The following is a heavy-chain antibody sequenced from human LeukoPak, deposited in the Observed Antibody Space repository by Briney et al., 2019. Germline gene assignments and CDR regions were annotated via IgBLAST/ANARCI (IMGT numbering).Heavy chain of an antibody. Sequence: GGSLRLSCAASGFTFSSYSMNWVRQAPGKGLEWVSYISSSSSTLYYADSVKGRFTISRDNAKSSLFLQMNSLRAEDTAVYYCARVLHKRNYDSSVYYGYWGQGTLVTVSS. D-gene: IGHD3-22*01. CDR2: ISSSSSTL. J-gene: IGHJ4*02. V-gene: IGHV3-48*01. CDR3: ARVLHKRNYDSSVYYGY. CDR1: GFTFSSYS.